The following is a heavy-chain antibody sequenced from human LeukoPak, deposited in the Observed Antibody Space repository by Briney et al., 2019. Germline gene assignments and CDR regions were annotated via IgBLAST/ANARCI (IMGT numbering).Heavy chain of an antibody. V-gene: IGHV1-18*01. CDR3: ARGVYSYGYYFDY. CDR2: ISAYNGNT. CDR1: GYTFTSYG. D-gene: IGHD5-18*01. J-gene: IGHJ4*02. Sequence: ASVKVSCKASGYTFTSYGISWVRQAPGQGLEWMGWISAYNGNTNYAQKFQGRVTMTRNTSISTAYMELSSLRSEDTAVYYCARGVYSYGYYFDYWGQGTLVTVSS.